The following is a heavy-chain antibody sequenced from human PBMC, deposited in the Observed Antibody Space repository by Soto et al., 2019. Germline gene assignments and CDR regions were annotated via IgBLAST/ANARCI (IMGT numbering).Heavy chain of an antibody. J-gene: IGHJ6*02. Sequence: PSETLSLTCAVSGGSISSSNWLSWVRQPPGKGLEWIGEIYHSGSTNYNPSLKSRVTISVDKSKNQFSLKLSSVTAADTAVYYCAREKAHYDILTGYYRDYYGMEVWGQGTTVTVSS. CDR3: AREKAHYDILTGYYRDYYGMEV. CDR1: GGSISSSNW. D-gene: IGHD3-9*01. CDR2: IYHSGST. V-gene: IGHV4-4*02.